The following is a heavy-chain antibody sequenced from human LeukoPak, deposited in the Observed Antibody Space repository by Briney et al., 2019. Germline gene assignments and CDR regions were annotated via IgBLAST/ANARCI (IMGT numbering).Heavy chain of an antibody. Sequence: ASVTLSCTASGYTFTIYDISWVRPAPGQGLEWMGWMNPNSGNTGYAQKFQGRVTMTRNTSISTAYMELSSLRSEDTAVYYCARGGKYYYGSGGLDYWGQGTLVTVSS. J-gene: IGHJ4*02. V-gene: IGHV1-8*01. D-gene: IGHD3-10*01. CDR3: ARGGKYYYGSGGLDY. CDR2: MNPNSGNT. CDR1: GYTFTIYD.